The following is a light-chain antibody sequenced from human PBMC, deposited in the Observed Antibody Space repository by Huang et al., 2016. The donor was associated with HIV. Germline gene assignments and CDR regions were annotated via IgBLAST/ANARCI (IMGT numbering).Light chain of an antibody. CDR1: QSIGTN. CDR2: STS. J-gene: IGKJ1*01. V-gene: IGKV3-15*01. CDR3: QQYNDWPRT. Sequence: VMMQSPASLSVSPGEGATLSCRASQSIGTNLAWYQQKPGQAPSLLIYSTSTRATGVPARFSGSGSGTQVTLTISFLQSEDFAVYYCQQYNDWPRTFGQGTKVEIK.